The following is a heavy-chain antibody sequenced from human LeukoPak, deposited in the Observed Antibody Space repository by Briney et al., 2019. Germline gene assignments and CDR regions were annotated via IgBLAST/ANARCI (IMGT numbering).Heavy chain of an antibody. CDR3: ARGLDSRKLGY. V-gene: IGHV4-31*03. J-gene: IGHJ4*02. CDR1: GASFNSDDQY. CDR2: IHASGML. D-gene: IGHD3-22*01. Sequence: PSETLSLTCTVSGASFNSDDQYRNWLRQSPGNGLEWIGSIHASGMLYNNPSLESRVTMSRDTSKNQFSLNLNSVTAADTAVYFCARGLDSRKLGYWGQGILVTVSS.